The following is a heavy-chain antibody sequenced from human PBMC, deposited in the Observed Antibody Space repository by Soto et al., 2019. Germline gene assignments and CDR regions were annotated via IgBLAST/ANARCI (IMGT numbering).Heavy chain of an antibody. D-gene: IGHD5-12*01. CDR3: ARRDSGYDFDY. CDR2: IYPGDSDT. Sequence: GESLKISCKVSGYSFTSSYWIGWVRQMPGKGLEWMGIIYPGDSDTRYSPSFQGHVSISADKSISTAYLQWSSLKASDTAMYYCARRDSGYDFDYWGQGTLVTVSS. J-gene: IGHJ4*02. V-gene: IGHV5-51*01. CDR1: GYSFTSSYW.